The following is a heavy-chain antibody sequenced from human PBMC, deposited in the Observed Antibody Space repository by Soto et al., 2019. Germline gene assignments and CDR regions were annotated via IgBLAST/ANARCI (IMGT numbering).Heavy chain of an antibody. CDR2: ISAYNGNT. J-gene: IGHJ5*02. V-gene: IGHV1-18*01. Sequence: ASVKVSCKASGYTFTSYGISWVRQAPGQGLEWMGWISAYNGNTNYAQKLQGRVTMTTDTSTSTAYMELRSLRSDDTAVYYCARARWNYGWGPSDPWGQGTLVTVSS. CDR1: GYTFTSYG. CDR3: ARARWNYGWGPSDP. D-gene: IGHD1-7*01.